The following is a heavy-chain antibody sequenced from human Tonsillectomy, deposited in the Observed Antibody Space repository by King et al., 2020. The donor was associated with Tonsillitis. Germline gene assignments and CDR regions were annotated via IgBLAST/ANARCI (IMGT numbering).Heavy chain of an antibody. J-gene: IGHJ6*02. V-gene: IGHV3-30*02. CDR3: AKGYSGTSNYYYGMDV. CDR1: GFTFSAYG. CDR2: IRYDGSNK. Sequence: VQLVESGGGVVQPGGSLRLSCAASGFTFSAYGMHWVRQAPGKGLEWVAFIRYDGSNKFYEDSVKGRFTISRDNSKNTLSLQMHSLRPEDTAVYHCAKGYSGTSNYYYGMDVWGQGTTVSVSS. D-gene: IGHD1-26*01.